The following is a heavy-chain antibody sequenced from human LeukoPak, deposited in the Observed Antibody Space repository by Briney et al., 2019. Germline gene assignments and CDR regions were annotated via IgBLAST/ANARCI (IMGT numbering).Heavy chain of an antibody. D-gene: IGHD3-9*01. CDR3: AREITIYFDTSGYVENDS. J-gene: IGHJ4*02. V-gene: IGHV3-48*04. Sequence: AGGSLRLSCVASGFTFRTYTMNWVRQAPGKGLEWVSSISRTSNTIHYIDSVKGRFTVSRDNAQNSLYLQMNSLRVEDTGIYYCAREITIYFDTSGYVENDSWGQGTLVTVSA. CDR1: GFTFRTYT. CDR2: ISRTSNTI.